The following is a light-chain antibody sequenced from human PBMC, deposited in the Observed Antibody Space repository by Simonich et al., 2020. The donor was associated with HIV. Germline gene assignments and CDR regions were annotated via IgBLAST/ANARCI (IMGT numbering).Light chain of an antibody. CDR2: DVS. J-gene: IGLJ2*01. Sequence: QSALTQPASVSGSPGQSITISCTGTSSDVGGYNYVSWYQQHPGKAPKLMIYDVSKLPSGVPDRFSGSKSGNTASLTISGLQAEDEANYYCSSYTSSSTYVVFGGGTKLTVL. CDR3: SSYTSSSTYVV. CDR1: SSDVGGYNY. V-gene: IGLV2-14*01.